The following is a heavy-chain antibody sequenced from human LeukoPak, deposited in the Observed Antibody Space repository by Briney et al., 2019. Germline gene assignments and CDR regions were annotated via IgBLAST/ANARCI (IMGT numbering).Heavy chain of an antibody. V-gene: IGHV3-23*01. J-gene: IGHJ5*02. Sequence: GGSLRLSCAASGFTFSSYAMSWVRQAPGKGLEWVSAISGSGGSTYYADSVKGRFTISRDNSKNTLYLQMNSLRAEDTAVYYCAKDPNWYIVVVPAATPWGQGTLVTVSS. CDR1: GFTFSSYA. D-gene: IGHD2-2*01. CDR2: ISGSGGST. CDR3: AKDPNWYIVVVPAATP.